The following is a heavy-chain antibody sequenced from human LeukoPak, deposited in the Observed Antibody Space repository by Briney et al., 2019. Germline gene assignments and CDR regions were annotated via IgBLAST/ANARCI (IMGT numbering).Heavy chain of an antibody. Sequence: GGSLRLSCAASGFTFSSYGMHWVRQAPGKGLEWVAFIRYDGSNKHYTDSVKGRFTISRDNSKNTLYLQMNSLRTEDTAVYYCAKSEMSYYDSSGYQIDYWGQGTLVTVSS. D-gene: IGHD3-22*01. CDR3: AKSEMSYYDSSGYQIDY. CDR1: GFTFSSYG. V-gene: IGHV3-30*02. J-gene: IGHJ4*02. CDR2: IRYDGSNK.